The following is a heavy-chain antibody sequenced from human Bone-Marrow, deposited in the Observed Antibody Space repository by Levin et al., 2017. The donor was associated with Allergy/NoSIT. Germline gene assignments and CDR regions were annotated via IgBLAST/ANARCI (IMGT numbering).Heavy chain of an antibody. V-gene: IGHV4-59*01. J-gene: IGHJ4*02. Sequence: GSLRLSCTVSGGSISSSYWSWIRQPPGKGLEWIGYIYYSGSTNYNPSLKSRVTISVDTSKNQFSLKLSSVTAADTAVYYCARVQAAAGHRYYFDYWGQGTLVTVSS. CDR3: ARVQAAAGHRYYFDY. CDR1: GGSISSSY. D-gene: IGHD6-13*01. CDR2: IYYSGST.